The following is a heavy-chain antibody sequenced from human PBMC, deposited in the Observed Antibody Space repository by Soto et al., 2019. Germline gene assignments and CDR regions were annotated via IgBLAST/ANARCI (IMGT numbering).Heavy chain of an antibody. CDR2: ISYDGSNK. V-gene: IGHV3-30*18. J-gene: IGHJ4*02. CDR3: AKDESGWGVTMIVVVPFGY. D-gene: IGHD3-22*01. Sequence: QVQLVESGGGVVQPGRSLRLSCAASGFTFSSYGMHWVRQAPGKGLEWVAVISYDGSNKYYADSVKGRFTISRDNSKNTLYLQMNSLRAEDTAVYYCAKDESGWGVTMIVVVPFGYWGQGTLVTVSS. CDR1: GFTFSSYG.